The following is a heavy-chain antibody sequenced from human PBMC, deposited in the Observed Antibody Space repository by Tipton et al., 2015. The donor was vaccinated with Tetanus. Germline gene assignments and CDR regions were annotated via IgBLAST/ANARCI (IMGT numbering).Heavy chain of an antibody. CDR2: TYHTGTT. D-gene: IGHD3-3*01. V-gene: IGHV4-31*03. Sequence: TLSLTCTVSGWPINSGGYYWSWIRQQPGRGLEWIGYTYHTGTTFSDPSLKSRLSMSADTSKNQFSLRLTSVTAADTAIYYCARVATLLRAMDQWGQGILVPVSS. J-gene: IGHJ4*02. CDR1: GWPINSGGYY. CDR3: ARVATLLRAMDQ.